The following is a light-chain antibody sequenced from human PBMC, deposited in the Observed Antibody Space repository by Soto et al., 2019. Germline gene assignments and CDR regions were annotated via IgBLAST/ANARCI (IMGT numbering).Light chain of an antibody. Sequence: QSALTQPASVSGSPGQSITISCTGTSSDVGGFNYVSWYQQHPGKAPKLMIYEVTNRPSGVSYRFSGSKSGNTASLTISGLQAEDEADYYCNSYTSSSTYVFGTGTKVTVL. CDR3: NSYTSSSTYV. J-gene: IGLJ1*01. CDR2: EVT. V-gene: IGLV2-14*01. CDR1: SSDVGGFNY.